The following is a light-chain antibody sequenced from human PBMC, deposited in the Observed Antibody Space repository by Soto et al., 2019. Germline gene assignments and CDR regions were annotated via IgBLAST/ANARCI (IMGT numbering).Light chain of an antibody. CDR1: QHGSLY. Sequence: EIVLTQSPATLSLSPGARAILSCRAGQHGSLYLAWYQQKPGQAPSLVMYDTSRRATGTPGRFSGSGSGTDFTLTISSVEPEDFAVYYCQQRSNWPPITFGQGTRLEI. CDR2: DTS. V-gene: IGKV3-11*01. CDR3: QQRSNWPPIT. J-gene: IGKJ5*01.